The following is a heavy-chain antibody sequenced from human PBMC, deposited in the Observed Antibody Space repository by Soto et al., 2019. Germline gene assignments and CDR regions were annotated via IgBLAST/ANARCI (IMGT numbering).Heavy chain of an antibody. J-gene: IGHJ5*02. CDR3: ARVIAAAGTGWFDP. Sequence: EASVKVSCKASGYTFTSYAMHWVRQAPGQRLEWMGWINAGNGNTKYSQKFQGRVTITRDTSASTAYMELSSLRSEDTAVYYCARVIAAAGTGWFDPWGQGTLVTVYS. D-gene: IGHD6-13*01. V-gene: IGHV1-3*01. CDR2: INAGNGNT. CDR1: GYTFTSYA.